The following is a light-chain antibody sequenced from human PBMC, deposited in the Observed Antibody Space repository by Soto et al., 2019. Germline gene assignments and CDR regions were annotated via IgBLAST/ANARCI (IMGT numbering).Light chain of an antibody. V-gene: IGKV3-11*01. CDR3: QQRSKSIT. Sequence: EIVLTQSPATLSLSPGEGATLSCRASQSVAIYLAWYQHRPGQAPRLLIYDGSTRATGIPARFSGSGSGTDFTLTISSLEPEDSAVYYCQQRSKSITFGQGTRLEIK. CDR1: QSVAIY. CDR2: DGS. J-gene: IGKJ5*01.